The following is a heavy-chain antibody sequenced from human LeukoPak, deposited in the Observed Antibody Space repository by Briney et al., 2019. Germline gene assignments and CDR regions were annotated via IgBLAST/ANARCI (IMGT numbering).Heavy chain of an antibody. V-gene: IGHV1-46*01. CDR2: INPSGGGT. D-gene: IGHD6-13*01. CDR1: GYIFTYYY. CDR3: ARDSYSSSWKEIDY. Sequence: ASVKVSCKTSGYIFTYYYVHWVRQAPGQGLDWMGIINPSGGGTSYAQKFQGRVTMTRDTSTSTVYMELTSLRSEDTAVYYCARDSYSSSWKEIDYWGQGTLVIVSS. J-gene: IGHJ4*02.